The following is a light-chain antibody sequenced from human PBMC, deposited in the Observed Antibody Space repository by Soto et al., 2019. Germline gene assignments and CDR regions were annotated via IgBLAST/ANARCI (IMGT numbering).Light chain of an antibody. J-gene: IGKJ1*01. V-gene: IGKV1-39*01. CDR3: QQSYSSSWT. CDR1: QSISNS. CDR2: GTS. Sequence: DIQVTQSPASLSASVVGRVTITCRASQSISNSLNWYQQKPGKAPNLLIYGTSSLQNGVPSRFGGSGSGTDLTLTISSLQREDFATYYCQQSYSSSWTFGQGTKVDIK.